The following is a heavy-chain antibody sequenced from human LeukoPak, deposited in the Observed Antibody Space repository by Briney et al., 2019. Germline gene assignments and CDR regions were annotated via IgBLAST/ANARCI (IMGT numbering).Heavy chain of an antibody. Sequence: SETLSLTCTVSGGSISTTTYCWGWIRQPPGKGLVWIGSICYSGSTYDNPSLKSRLTISVDTSKNQFSLNLSSVTAADTAVYYCARQRSIPRPSLDYWGQGTLVTVSS. D-gene: IGHD2-2*02. CDR2: ICYSGST. V-gene: IGHV4-39*01. CDR1: GGSISTTTYC. CDR3: ARQRSIPRPSLDY. J-gene: IGHJ4*02.